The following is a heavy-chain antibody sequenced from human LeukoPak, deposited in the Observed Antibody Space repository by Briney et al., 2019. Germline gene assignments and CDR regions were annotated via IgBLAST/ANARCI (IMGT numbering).Heavy chain of an antibody. Sequence: PSETLSLTCTVSGGSISSSSYYWGWIRQPPGKGLEWIGSIYYSGSTYYNPSLKSRVTISVDTSKNQFSLKLSSVTAADTAVYYCARLPGIAGAGPYFDYWGQGTLVTVSS. J-gene: IGHJ4*02. D-gene: IGHD6-19*01. CDR3: ARLPGIAGAGPYFDY. V-gene: IGHV4-39*01. CDR2: IYYSGST. CDR1: GGSISSSSYY.